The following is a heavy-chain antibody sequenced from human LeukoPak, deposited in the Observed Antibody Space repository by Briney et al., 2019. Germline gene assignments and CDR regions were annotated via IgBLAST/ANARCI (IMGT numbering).Heavy chain of an antibody. CDR2: IWYDGSNT. D-gene: IGHD4-11*01. Sequence: GGSLRLSCAASGFTFSSYGMHWVRQAPGKGLEWVAVIWYDGSNTYYADSVKGRFTISRDNSKNTLYLQMNSLRDEDTAIYYCATLLQGDGMDVWGKGTTVTVSS. V-gene: IGHV3-33*08. J-gene: IGHJ6*04. CDR1: GFTFSSYG. CDR3: ATLLQGDGMDV.